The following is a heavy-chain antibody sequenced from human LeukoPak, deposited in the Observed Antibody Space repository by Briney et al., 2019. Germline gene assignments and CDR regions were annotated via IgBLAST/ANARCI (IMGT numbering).Heavy chain of an antibody. V-gene: IGHV3-48*01. CDR2: IAYTNTI. J-gene: IGHJ4*02. CDR3: ARDPHSLDY. CDR1: GFSFSSYS. Sequence: PGGSLRLSCTASGFSFSSYSMNWVRQAPGKGLEWVAYIAYTNTIHYADSVRGRFAISRDNARSSLYLQLNSLRAEDTAVYYCARDPHSLDYWGQGTRVTVSS.